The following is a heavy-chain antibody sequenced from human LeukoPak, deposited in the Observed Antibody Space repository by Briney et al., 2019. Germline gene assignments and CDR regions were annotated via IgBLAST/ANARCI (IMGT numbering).Heavy chain of an antibody. D-gene: IGHD5-18*01. CDR1: GGSISSYY. J-gene: IGHJ4*02. Sequence: SETLSLTCTVSGGSISSYYWSWIRQPAGKGLEWIGRIYTSGSTNYNPSLKSRVTMSVDTSKNQFSLKLSSVTAADTAVYYCARRGYSYGGRASRRTSFDYWGQGTLVTVSS. CDR2: IYTSGST. V-gene: IGHV4-4*07. CDR3: ARRGYSYGGRASRRTSFDY.